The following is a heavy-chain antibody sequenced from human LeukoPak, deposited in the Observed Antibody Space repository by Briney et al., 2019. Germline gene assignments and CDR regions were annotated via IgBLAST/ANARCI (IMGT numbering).Heavy chain of an antibody. D-gene: IGHD6-19*01. V-gene: IGHV3-74*01. J-gene: IGHJ2*01. CDR1: GFTFSSYW. CDR3: ARMRQWLVLEYFDL. Sequence: GGSLRLSCAASGFTFSSYWMHWVRQAPGKGLVWVSRINSDGSSTSYADSVKGRFTISRDNAKNTLYLQMNSLRAEDTAVYYCARMRQWLVLEYFDLWGRGTLVTVSS. CDR2: INSDGSST.